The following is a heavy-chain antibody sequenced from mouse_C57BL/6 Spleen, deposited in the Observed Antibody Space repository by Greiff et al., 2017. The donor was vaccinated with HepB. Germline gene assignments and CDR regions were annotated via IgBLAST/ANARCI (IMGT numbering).Heavy chain of an antibody. Sequence: EVQLQQSGPELVKPGASVKISCKASGYTFTDYYMNWVKQSHGKSLEWIGDINPNNGGTSYNQQFKGKATLTVDKSSSTTYMELRSLTSEDAAVYYCSRSIYYYGSSPAWFAYWGQGTLVTVSA. V-gene: IGHV1-26*01. CDR1: GYTFTDYY. J-gene: IGHJ3*01. CDR3: SRSIYYYGSSPAWFAY. D-gene: IGHD1-1*01. CDR2: INPNNGGT.